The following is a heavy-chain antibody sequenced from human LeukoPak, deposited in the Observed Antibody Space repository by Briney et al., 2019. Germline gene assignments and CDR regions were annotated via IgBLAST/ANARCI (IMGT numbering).Heavy chain of an antibody. J-gene: IGHJ3*02. CDR2: IWYDGSNK. V-gene: IGHV3-33*06. Sequence: PGGSLRLSCAASGFTFSSYGMHWVRQAPGKGLEWVAVIWYDGSNKYYADAVKGRFTISRENSKNTLYLQMNSLRAADTGLYYCAKGDGTTLMDAFDIWGQGTKVTVSS. CDR3: AKGDGTTLMDAFDI. D-gene: IGHD4-4*01. CDR1: GFTFSSYG.